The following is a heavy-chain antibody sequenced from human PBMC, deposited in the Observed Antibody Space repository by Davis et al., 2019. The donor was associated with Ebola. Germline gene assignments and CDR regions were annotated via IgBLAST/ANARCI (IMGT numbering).Heavy chain of an antibody. V-gene: IGHV1-69*13. J-gene: IGHJ6*03. CDR3: VRGDHYSGKVLIDYYYMDV. Sequence: SVKVSCKASGGTFSRYGISWVRQAPGQGLEWMGGIMPFFRTANYAPRFQGRLTITADESTSTTYMELSSLRSEDTAVYYCVRGDHYSGKVLIDYYYMDVWGRGTTVTVSS. D-gene: IGHD1-26*01. CDR2: IMPFFRTA. CDR1: GGTFSRYG.